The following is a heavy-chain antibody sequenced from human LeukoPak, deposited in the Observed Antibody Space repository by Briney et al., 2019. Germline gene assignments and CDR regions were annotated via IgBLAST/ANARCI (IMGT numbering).Heavy chain of an antibody. CDR1: RFTFSSYG. Sequence: PXRSLRLSCAASRFTFSSYGMHWVRQAPGKGLEWVAVIWYDGSIKDYADSVKGRFTISRDNSKNTLYLQMNSLRVEDTALYYCARAAPGEIAAALDYWGQGTLVTVSS. CDR2: IWYDGSIK. CDR3: ARAAPGEIAAALDY. D-gene: IGHD6-13*01. J-gene: IGHJ4*02. V-gene: IGHV3-33*01.